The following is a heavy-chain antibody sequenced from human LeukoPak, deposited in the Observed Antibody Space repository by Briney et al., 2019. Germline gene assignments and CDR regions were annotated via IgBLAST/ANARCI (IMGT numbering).Heavy chain of an antibody. CDR1: GFTFSSYA. CDR2: IQNDGNNK. V-gene: IGHV3-30*02. J-gene: IGHJ4*02. Sequence: PGGSLRLSCAASGFTFSSYAMSWVRQAPGKGLECVAFIQNDGNNKKYADSVKGRFTISRDNSKNTLYLQMNSLRAEDTAVYYCARDWGTSSLYLVNWGQGTLVTVSS. CDR3: ARDWGTSSLYLVN. D-gene: IGHD6-6*01.